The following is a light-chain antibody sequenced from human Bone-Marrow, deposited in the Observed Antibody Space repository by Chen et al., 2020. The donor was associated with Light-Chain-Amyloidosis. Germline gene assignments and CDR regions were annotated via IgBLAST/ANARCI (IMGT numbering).Light chain of an antibody. Sequence: SYELTQPPSVSVAPGQAARITLSGDDLPTKYAYWYQQKPGQAPVLVIHRDTERPSGISERFSGSSSGTTATLTLSGVQAEDEADYHCQSADSSGTYEVIFGGGTKLTVL. CDR1: DLPTKY. CDR2: RDT. V-gene: IGLV3-25*03. J-gene: IGLJ2*01. CDR3: QSADSSGTYEVI.